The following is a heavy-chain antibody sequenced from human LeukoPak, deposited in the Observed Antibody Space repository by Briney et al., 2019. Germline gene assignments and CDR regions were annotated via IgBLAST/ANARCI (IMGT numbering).Heavy chain of an antibody. Sequence: GGSLRLSCAASGFTFSSYAMSWVRQAPGKGLEWVSAISGSGGSTYYADSVKGRFTISRDNSKNTLYLQMNSLRAEDTAVYYCAKDGFWSGYYKKSSFDYWGQGTLVTVSS. CDR1: GFTFSSYA. V-gene: IGHV3-23*01. CDR3: AKDGFWSGYYKKSSFDY. D-gene: IGHD3-3*01. CDR2: ISGSGGST. J-gene: IGHJ4*02.